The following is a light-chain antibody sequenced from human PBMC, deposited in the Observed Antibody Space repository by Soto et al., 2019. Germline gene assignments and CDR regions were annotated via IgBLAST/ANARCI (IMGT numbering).Light chain of an antibody. CDR3: QHYNEWPLT. CDR2: FAS. Sequence: EIVMTQSPATLSVSPVERATLSCRASQSVSNNLAWYQQKPGQAPRLLIYFASTRATGIPARFSGSGSGTEFTLTIGSLQSEDFAVYYCQHYNEWPLTCGGGTKVETK. CDR1: QSVSNN. V-gene: IGKV3-15*01. J-gene: IGKJ4*01.